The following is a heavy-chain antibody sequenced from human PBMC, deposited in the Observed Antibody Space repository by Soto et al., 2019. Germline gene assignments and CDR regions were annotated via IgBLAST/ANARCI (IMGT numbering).Heavy chain of an antibody. CDR2: INEDGSER. CDR3: ARGRSSAFDI. J-gene: IGHJ3*02. V-gene: IGHV3-7*04. CDR1: GFTFSNFW. Sequence: EVQLVESGGGLVQPGGSLRLSCEGSGFTFSNFWMTWVRQAPGKGLEWVANINEDGSERYYVDSVKGRFTISTDNAKNSLYLQMNRLRAEDTAVYYCARGRSSAFDIWGQGTMVTVSS.